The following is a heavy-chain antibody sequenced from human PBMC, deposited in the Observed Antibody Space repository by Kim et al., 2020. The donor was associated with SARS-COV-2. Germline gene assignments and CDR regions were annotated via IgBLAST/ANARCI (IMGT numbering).Heavy chain of an antibody. D-gene: IGHD3-22*01. J-gene: IGHJ4*02. CDR3: ARADYYDSSGYQSFDY. V-gene: IGHV4-59*01. Sequence: PSLKSRVTRSVDTSKNQFSLKLSSVTAADTAVYYCARADYYDSSGYQSFDYWGQGTLVTVSS.